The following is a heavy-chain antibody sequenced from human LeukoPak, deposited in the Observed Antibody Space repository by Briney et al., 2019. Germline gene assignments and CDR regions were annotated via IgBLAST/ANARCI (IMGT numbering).Heavy chain of an antibody. V-gene: IGHV3-30*18. CDR2: LSYDGSNK. CDR3: AKVQGYSYGRCGGFDY. CDR1: GFTFSSYG. J-gene: IGHJ4*02. D-gene: IGHD5-18*01. Sequence: GRSLRLSCAASGFTFSSYGMHWLGQAPGKGLEWVVVLSYDGSNKYYADYVKGRFTISRDNSKNTLYLQMNSLRAEDTAVYYCAKVQGYSYGRCGGFDYWGQGTLVTVSS.